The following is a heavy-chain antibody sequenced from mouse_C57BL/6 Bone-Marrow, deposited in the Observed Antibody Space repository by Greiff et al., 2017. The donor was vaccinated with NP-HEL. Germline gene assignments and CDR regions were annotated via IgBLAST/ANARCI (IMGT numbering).Heavy chain of an antibody. V-gene: IGHV1-69*01. J-gene: IGHJ3*01. Sequence: QVQLQQPGAELVMPGASVKLSCKASGYTFTSYWMHWVKQRPGQGLEWIGEIDPSDSYTNYNQKFKGKSTLTVDKSSSTAYMQLSSLTSEDSAVYYCASYYDYDGSFAYWGQGTLVTVSA. D-gene: IGHD2-4*01. CDR2: IDPSDSYT. CDR1: GYTFTSYW. CDR3: ASYYDYDGSFAY.